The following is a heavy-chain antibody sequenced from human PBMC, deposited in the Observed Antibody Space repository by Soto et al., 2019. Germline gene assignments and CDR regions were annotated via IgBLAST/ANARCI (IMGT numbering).Heavy chain of an antibody. V-gene: IGHV4-61*01. CDR1: GGSVRSGSSY. J-gene: IGHJ4*02. Sequence: PSETLSLTCTVSGGSVRSGSSYWSWIRQPPGKGLEWIGHAHYSGSTSYNPSLKSRVTISIDTSKNQFSLKLISVTAADTAVYYCARVSTYYFDSSGSYTSDYWGQGTLVTVSS. D-gene: IGHD3-22*01. CDR3: ARVSTYYFDSSGSYTSDY. CDR2: AHYSGST.